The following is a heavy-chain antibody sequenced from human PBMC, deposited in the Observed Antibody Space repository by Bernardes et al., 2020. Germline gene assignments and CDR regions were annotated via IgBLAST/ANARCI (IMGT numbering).Heavy chain of an antibody. V-gene: IGHV3-30*04. J-gene: IGHJ4*02. D-gene: IGHD3-9*01. CDR1: GFKFGVHA. CDR2: MTYDGMRT. CDR3: SEDDDRPLFDAPGFGS. Sequence: GGSLRLSCVASGFKFGVHAIHWVRQAPGKGLEWVALMTYDGMRTSYAYSAMGRFTITRDNSKNSLFLQMDSLRAGETAVYYCSEDDDRPLFDAPGFGSWGQGTLVSVAT.